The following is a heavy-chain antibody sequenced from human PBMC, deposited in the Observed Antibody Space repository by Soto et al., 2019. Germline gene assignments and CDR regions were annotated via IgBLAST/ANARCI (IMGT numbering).Heavy chain of an antibody. CDR3: ARDRVTGTVLIPMDV. V-gene: IGHV3-48*03. Sequence: GGSLRLSCAASGFTFSSYEMNWVRQTPGKGLEWVSYISSSGSTIYYADSVRGRFTISRDNAKNSLYLQMNSLRAEDTAVYYCARDRVTGTVLIPMDVWGQGTTVTVSS. CDR2: ISSSGSTI. CDR1: GFTFSSYE. D-gene: IGHD1-7*01. J-gene: IGHJ6*02.